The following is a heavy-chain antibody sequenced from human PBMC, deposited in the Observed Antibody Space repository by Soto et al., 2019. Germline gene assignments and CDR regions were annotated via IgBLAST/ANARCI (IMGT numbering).Heavy chain of an antibody. CDR2: ISYDGSNK. Sequence: QVQLVESGGGVVQPGRSLRLSCAASGFTFSSYAMHWVRQAPGKGLEWVAVISYDGSNKYYADSVKGRFTISRDNSKNTLDLQMNSLRAEDTAGDYCAGVPQIGGVPYYFDYRGQGNLVTVSS. J-gene: IGHJ4*02. CDR1: GFTFSSYA. CDR3: AGVPQIGGVPYYFDY. V-gene: IGHV3-30-3*01. D-gene: IGHD3-22*01.